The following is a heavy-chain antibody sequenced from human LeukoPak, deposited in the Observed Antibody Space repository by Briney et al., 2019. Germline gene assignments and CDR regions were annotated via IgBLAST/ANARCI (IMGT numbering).Heavy chain of an antibody. Sequence: PGGSLRLSCAASGFTFSGSAMHWVRQASGKGLEWVGRIRSKANSYATAYAASVKGRFTISRDDSKNTAYLQMNSLKTEDTAVYYCARDSEMATIGSWGQGTLVTVSS. D-gene: IGHD5-24*01. CDR1: GFTFSGSA. V-gene: IGHV3-73*01. CDR3: ARDSEMATIGS. J-gene: IGHJ4*02. CDR2: IRSKANSYAT.